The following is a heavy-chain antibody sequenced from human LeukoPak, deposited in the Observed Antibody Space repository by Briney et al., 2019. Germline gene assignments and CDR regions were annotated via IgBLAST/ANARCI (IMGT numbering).Heavy chain of an antibody. CDR2: IIPIFGTA. CDR1: GGTFSSYA. D-gene: IGHD6-13*01. J-gene: IGHJ5*02. CDR3: ARWGAAAGNWFDP. V-gene: IGHV1-69*05. Sequence: GASVKVSCKASGGTFSSYAISWVRQAPGQGLEWMGGIIPIFGTANYAQKLQGRVTMTTDTSTSTAYMELRSLRSDDTAVYYCARWGAAAGNWFDPWGQGTLVTVSS.